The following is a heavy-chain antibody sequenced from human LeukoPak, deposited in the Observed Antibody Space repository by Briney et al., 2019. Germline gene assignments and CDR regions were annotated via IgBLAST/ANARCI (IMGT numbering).Heavy chain of an antibody. CDR1: GSSISSSSSYY. D-gene: IGHD6-6*01. Sequence: SETLSLTCTVSGSSISSSSSYYWGWIRQPPGKDLEWIGNIYYAGSTYQNPSLKSRVTISVDTSKNQFSPKLSSVTAADTAVYYCARLRSIASRRGVFEIWGQRTMVTVSS. V-gene: IGHV4-39*01. CDR2: IYYAGST. CDR3: ARLRSIASRRGVFEI. J-gene: IGHJ3*02.